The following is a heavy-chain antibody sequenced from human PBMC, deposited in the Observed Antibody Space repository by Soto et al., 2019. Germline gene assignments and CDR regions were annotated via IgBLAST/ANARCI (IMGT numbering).Heavy chain of an antibody. CDR3: ASSSSWYVVEYY. Sequence: GSLRLSCAASGFTFSSYAMHWVRQAPGKGLEWVAVISYDGSNKYYADSVKGRFTISRDNSKNTLYLQMNSLRAEDTAVYYCASSSSWYVVEYYWGQGTLVTVSS. V-gene: IGHV3-30-3*01. CDR1: GFTFSSYA. D-gene: IGHD6-13*01. J-gene: IGHJ4*02. CDR2: ISYDGSNK.